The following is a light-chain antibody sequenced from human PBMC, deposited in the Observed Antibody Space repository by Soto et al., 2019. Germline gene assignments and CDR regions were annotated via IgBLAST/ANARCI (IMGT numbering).Light chain of an antibody. V-gene: IGKV3-20*01. CDR3: QQYGSYPQT. CDR1: QSVSSNY. J-gene: IGKJ1*01. CDR2: AAS. Sequence: TQSPSTVSSSQVERATLSCGDSQSVSSNYLAWFQQKPGQVPRLLIYAASSRATGIPDRFSGSGSGTDFTLPISRLEPEDVAAYYCQQYGSYPQTFGQGTKVDI.